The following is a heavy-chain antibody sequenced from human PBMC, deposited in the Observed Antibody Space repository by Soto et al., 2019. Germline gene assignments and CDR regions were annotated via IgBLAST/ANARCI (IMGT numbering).Heavy chain of an antibody. Sequence: ASVKVSCKASGYTFTTYGISWVREAPGLGLEWMGWISAYNGNTNYAQKLQGRVTLTTDTSTTTAYMELRSLRSDDTAIYYCARDLLYGSGDFRWFDPCRQGTLVTVSS. CDR1: GYTFTTYG. J-gene: IGHJ5*02. CDR3: ARDLLYGSGDFRWFDP. V-gene: IGHV1-18*01. D-gene: IGHD4-17*01. CDR2: ISAYNGNT.